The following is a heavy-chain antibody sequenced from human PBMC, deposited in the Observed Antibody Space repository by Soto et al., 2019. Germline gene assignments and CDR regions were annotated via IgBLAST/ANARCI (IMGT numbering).Heavy chain of an antibody. CDR3: ASLGSVVPGDVDY. V-gene: IGHV4-34*01. CDR2: INHSGST. CDR1: GGSFSGYY. D-gene: IGHD2-2*01. Sequence: SETLSLTCAVYGGSFSGYYWSWIRQPPGKGLEWIGEINHSGSTNYNPSLKSRVTISVDTSKNQFSLKLSSVTAADTAVYYCASLGSVVPGDVDYWGQGTLVTVSS. J-gene: IGHJ4*02.